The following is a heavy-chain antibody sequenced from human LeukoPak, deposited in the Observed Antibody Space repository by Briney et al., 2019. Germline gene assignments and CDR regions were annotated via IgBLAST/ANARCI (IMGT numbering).Heavy chain of an antibody. CDR3: ARDQPPITSTRAGYWFDP. V-gene: IGHV4-39*07. CDR2: IYYSGST. Sequence: SETLSLTCTASGGSISSSSYYWGWIRQPPGKELEWIASIYYSGSTHYNPSLKSRVTISVDTSKNQFSLKLSSVTAADTAVYYCARDQPPITSTRAGYWFDPWGPGTLVTVSS. CDR1: GGSISSSSYY. J-gene: IGHJ5*02. D-gene: IGHD1-20*01.